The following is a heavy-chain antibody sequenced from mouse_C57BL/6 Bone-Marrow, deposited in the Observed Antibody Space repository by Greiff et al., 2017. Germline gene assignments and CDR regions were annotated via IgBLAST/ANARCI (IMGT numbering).Heavy chain of an antibody. CDR1: GYTFTSYG. D-gene: IGHD2-4*01. J-gene: IGHJ4*01. Sequence: QVQLQQSGAELARPGASVKLSCKASGYTFTSYGISWVKQRTGQGLEWIGEIYPRNGNTYYNEKFKGKATLTADKSSSTADMEVRSLTSEDSAVYFCARTGGSYDYDGFFRYAMDYWGQGTSVTVSS. V-gene: IGHV1-81*01. CDR2: IYPRNGNT. CDR3: ARTGGSYDYDGFFRYAMDY.